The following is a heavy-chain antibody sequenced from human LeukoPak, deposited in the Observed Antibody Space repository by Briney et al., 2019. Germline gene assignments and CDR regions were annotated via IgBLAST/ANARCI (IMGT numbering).Heavy chain of an antibody. CDR1: GFTFSDPW. CDR3: ARASRSTSSEC. D-gene: IGHD6-6*01. Sequence: GGSLRLSCATSGFTFSDPWMSWFRQAPGKGLEWVAITNQDGSVRFYVDSVKGRFTISRDNAKNSLYLYMDSLRVEDTAVYFCARASRSTSSECWGQGILVTVSS. V-gene: IGHV3-7*01. J-gene: IGHJ4*02. CDR2: TNQDGSVR.